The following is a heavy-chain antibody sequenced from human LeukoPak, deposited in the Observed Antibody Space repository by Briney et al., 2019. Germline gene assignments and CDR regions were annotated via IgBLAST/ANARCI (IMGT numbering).Heavy chain of an antibody. CDR1: GYTFTGYY. Sequence: ASVKVSCKASGYTFTGYYMHWVRQAPGQGLEWMGGIIPIFGTANYAQKFQGRVTITADESTSTAYMELSSLRSEDTAVYYCAIYSFGRGLSAFDIWGQGTMVTVSS. CDR3: AIYSFGRGLSAFDI. CDR2: IIPIFGTA. J-gene: IGHJ3*02. D-gene: IGHD3-16*01. V-gene: IGHV1-69*13.